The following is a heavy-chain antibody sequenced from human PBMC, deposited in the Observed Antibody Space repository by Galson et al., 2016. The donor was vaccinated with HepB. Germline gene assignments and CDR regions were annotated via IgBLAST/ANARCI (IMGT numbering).Heavy chain of an antibody. CDR2: ISGSGGGT. D-gene: IGHD4-11*01. CDR3: AKCVTTVTDCNIFDS. Sequence: SLRLSCAVSGFTFRSHAMSWVRQAPGKGLEWVSTISGSGGGTLYADSVKGRLTISRDNSKHTLYLQMISLRAEDTAMYYCAKCVTTVTDCNIFDSWGQGTLVIVSS. CDR1: GFTFRSHA. J-gene: IGHJ5*01. V-gene: IGHV3-23*01.